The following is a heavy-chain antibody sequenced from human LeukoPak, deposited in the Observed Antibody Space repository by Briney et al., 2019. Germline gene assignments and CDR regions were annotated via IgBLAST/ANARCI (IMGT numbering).Heavy chain of an antibody. V-gene: IGHV4-34*01. Sequence: SETLSLTCAVYGESFSGYFWSWIRQPPGKGLEWIGEINHSGYTNYNPSLKSRVTISVDTSKKQFSLRLNSVTAADTAVYYCVRIWPDLWGRGTLVTVSS. D-gene: IGHD3-10*01. J-gene: IGHJ2*01. CDR2: INHSGYT. CDR1: GESFSGYF. CDR3: VRIWPDL.